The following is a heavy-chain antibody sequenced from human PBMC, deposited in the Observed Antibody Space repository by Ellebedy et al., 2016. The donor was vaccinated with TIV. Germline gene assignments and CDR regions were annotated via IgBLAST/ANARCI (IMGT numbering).Heavy chain of an antibody. CDR1: GGSISSYY. V-gene: IGHV4-59*12. Sequence: SETLSLTXTVSGGSISSYYWSWIRQPPGKGLEWIGYIYYSGSTNYNPSLKSRVTISVDTSKNQFSLKLSSVTAADTAVYYCARGLSIAARRGRWFDPWGQGTLVTVSS. D-gene: IGHD6-6*01. CDR2: IYYSGST. CDR3: ARGLSIAARRGRWFDP. J-gene: IGHJ5*02.